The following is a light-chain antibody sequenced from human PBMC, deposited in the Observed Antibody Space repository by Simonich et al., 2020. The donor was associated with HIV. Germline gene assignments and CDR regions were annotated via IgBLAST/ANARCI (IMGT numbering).Light chain of an antibody. CDR1: SSDVGGYNY. V-gene: IGLV2-11*01. J-gene: IGLJ3*02. Sequence: QSALTQPASVSGSPGQSVTISCTGTSSDVGGYNYVSWYQQHPGKAPQLQIYDVSKRPSGVPDRFSGSKSGNTASLTISGLQAEDEADYYCCSYAGSYTWVFGGGTKLTVL. CDR2: DVS. CDR3: CSYAGSYTWV.